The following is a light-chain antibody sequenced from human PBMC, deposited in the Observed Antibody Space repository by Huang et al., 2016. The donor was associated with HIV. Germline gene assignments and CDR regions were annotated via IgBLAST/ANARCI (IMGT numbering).Light chain of an antibody. CDR3: QQRSSWYT. CDR1: QSVSTY. Sequence: EIVLTQSPATLSLSPGESATLSCRASQSVSTYLAWYQQKPGQAPRLLIYDASNRATGIPARFSGSGSGTGFTLTISSLEPEDFAIYYCQQRSSWYTFGQGTKLEIK. CDR2: DAS. V-gene: IGKV3-11*01. J-gene: IGKJ2*01.